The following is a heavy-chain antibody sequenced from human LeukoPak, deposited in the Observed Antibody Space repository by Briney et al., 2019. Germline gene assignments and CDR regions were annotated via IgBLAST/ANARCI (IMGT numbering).Heavy chain of an antibody. D-gene: IGHD5-12*01. J-gene: IGHJ4*02. CDR3: ARVLVATVGGLLFDY. Sequence: ASVKVSCKASGYTFTGYYMYWVRQAPGQGLEWMGWINPNSGGTNYAQKFQGRVTMTRDTSISTAYMELSRLRSDDTAVYYCARVLVATVGGLLFDYWGQGTLVTVSS. CDR1: GYTFTGYY. CDR2: INPNSGGT. V-gene: IGHV1-2*02.